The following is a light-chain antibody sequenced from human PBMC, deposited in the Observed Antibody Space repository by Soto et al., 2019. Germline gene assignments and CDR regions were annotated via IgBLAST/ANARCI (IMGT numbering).Light chain of an antibody. CDR2: GAS. Sequence: IMMSQSPPTLSVSTGEEATLACRASQSLRSNLAWYQQKPGQAPRLLIYGASTRATGIPARFSGSGSGTEFTLTISSLQSEDFAVYYCQQYGSSGTFGQRSKVDI. V-gene: IGKV3-15*01. J-gene: IGKJ1*01. CDR3: QQYGSSGT. CDR1: QSLRSN.